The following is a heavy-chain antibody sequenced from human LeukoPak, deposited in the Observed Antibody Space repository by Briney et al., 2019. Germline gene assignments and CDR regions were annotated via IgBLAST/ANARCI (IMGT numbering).Heavy chain of an antibody. CDR3: VREAGATTTYYFDY. CDR2: INHSRST. V-gene: IGHV4-34*01. J-gene: IGHJ4*02. CDR1: GGSFSGYY. D-gene: IGHD1-26*01. Sequence: SETLSLTCAVYGGSFSGYYWSWIRQPPGKGLECIGKINHSRSTNYNPSLKSRVTISVDTSKNQFSLKLSSVTAADTAVYYCVREAGATTTYYFDYWGQGTLVTVSS.